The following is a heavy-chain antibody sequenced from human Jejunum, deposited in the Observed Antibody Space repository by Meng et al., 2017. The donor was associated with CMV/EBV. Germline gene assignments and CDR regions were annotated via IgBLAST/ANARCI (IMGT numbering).Heavy chain of an antibody. Sequence: FTGYYIHWVRQAPGKGLEWMGWINPNSGGTNFAQKFQGRVTMTRDTSISTVYMEMGSLTSDDTAVFYCARADQGTWFSYYNGMDVWGQGTTVTVSS. CDR1: FTGYY. CDR3: ARADQGTWFSYYNGMDV. CDR2: INPNSGGT. D-gene: IGHD3-10*01. J-gene: IGHJ6*02. V-gene: IGHV1-2*02.